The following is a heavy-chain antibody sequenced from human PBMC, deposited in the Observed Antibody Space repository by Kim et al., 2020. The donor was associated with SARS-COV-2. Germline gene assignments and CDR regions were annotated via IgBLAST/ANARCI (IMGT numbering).Heavy chain of an antibody. V-gene: IGHV3-33*01. CDR3: AREEYCSGGSCYGGFDY. CDR1: GFTFSSYG. Sequence: GGSLRLSCAASGFTFSSYGMHWVRQAPGKGLEWVAVIWYDGSNKYYADSVKGRFTISRDNSKNTLYLQMNSLRAEDTAVYYCAREEYCSGGSCYGGFDYWGQGTLVTVSS. J-gene: IGHJ4*02. CDR2: IWYDGSNK. D-gene: IGHD2-15*01.